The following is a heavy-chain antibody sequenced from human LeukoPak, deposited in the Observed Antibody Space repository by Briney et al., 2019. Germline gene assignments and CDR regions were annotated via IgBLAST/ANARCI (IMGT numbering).Heavy chain of an antibody. V-gene: IGHV1-69*04. Sequence: SVKVSCKASGGTFSSYAISWVRQAPGQGLEWMGRIIPILGIANYAQKFQGRVTITADKSTSTAYMELSSLRSEDTALYYCAKDNGDYDTFGAHYYYYGMDVWGQGTTVTVSS. CDR2: IIPILGIA. J-gene: IGHJ6*02. D-gene: IGHD4-17*01. CDR3: AKDNGDYDTFGAHYYYYGMDV. CDR1: GGTFSSYA.